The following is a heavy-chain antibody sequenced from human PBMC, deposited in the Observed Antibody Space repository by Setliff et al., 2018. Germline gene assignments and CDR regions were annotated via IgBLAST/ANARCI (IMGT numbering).Heavy chain of an antibody. J-gene: IGHJ6*03. CDR1: GGSISSYY. CDR2: IYASGST. V-gene: IGHV4-59*08. CDR3: ARQPYSTPWLYYYYYYMDV. D-gene: IGHD6-13*01. Sequence: SETLSLTCTVSGGSISSYYWSWIRQPPGKGLEWIGYIYASGSTNYNPSLKSRVTLSVDTSKNQFSLKVSSVTAADTAVYYCARQPYSTPWLYYYYYYMDVWGTGTTVTVSS.